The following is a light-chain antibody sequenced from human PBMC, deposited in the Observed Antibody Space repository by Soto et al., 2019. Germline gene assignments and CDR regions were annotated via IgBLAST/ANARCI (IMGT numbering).Light chain of an antibody. CDR1: QSVDWY. J-gene: IGKJ3*01. CDR2: DAS. Sequence: EIVLTQSPATLSLSPGDRATVSCRASQSVDWYVAWYQHKPGKAPRLLIYDASTKATGIPDRFSGSGSGTDFTRTISSLEPEDFAVYYCQQRSNWPPITFGPGTKVD. CDR3: QQRSNWPPIT. V-gene: IGKV3-11*01.